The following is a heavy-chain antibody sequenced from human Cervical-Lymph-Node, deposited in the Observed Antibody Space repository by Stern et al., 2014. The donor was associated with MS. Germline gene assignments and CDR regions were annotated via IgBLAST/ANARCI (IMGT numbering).Heavy chain of an antibody. CDR2: INPSGGST. Sequence: QVPLGESGAEVKKPGASVEVSCKASGYTFTDHYIHWVRQAPGQGLEWMGVINPSGGSTTNAKKFQGSVTMTRDSSTSTVHMELSSLRSEDTAVYYCARGTGYSYYFDYWGQGTLVTVSS. D-gene: IGHD3/OR15-3a*01. CDR1: GYTFTDHY. CDR3: ARGTGYSYYFDY. V-gene: IGHV1-46*01. J-gene: IGHJ4*02.